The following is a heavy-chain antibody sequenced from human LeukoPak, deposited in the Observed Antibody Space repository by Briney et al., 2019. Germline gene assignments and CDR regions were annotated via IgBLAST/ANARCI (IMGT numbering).Heavy chain of an antibody. CDR3: ARGYCSGGSCYVFDY. Sequence: GASVKVSCKTSGYTFTGYYMHWVRQAPGQGLEWMGWMNPNSGDTNYAQKFQDRVTMTRDTSIRTAYMDLSRLISDDTAVYYCARGYCSGGSCYVFDYWGQGTLVTVSS. J-gene: IGHJ4*02. CDR2: MNPNSGDT. CDR1: GYTFTGYY. D-gene: IGHD2-15*01. V-gene: IGHV1-2*02.